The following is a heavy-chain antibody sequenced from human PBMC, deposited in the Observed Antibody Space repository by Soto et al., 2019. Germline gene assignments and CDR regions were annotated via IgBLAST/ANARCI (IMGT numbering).Heavy chain of an antibody. V-gene: IGHV1-46*01. D-gene: IGHD3-3*01. J-gene: IGHJ3*02. Sequence: ASVKVSCKASGYTFTGYYMHWVRQAPGQGLEWMGIIKPSGGSTSYAQKFQGRDTMTRDTSTSTVYMELSSLRSEDTAVYYCKGLEWVGRIRSIATNYATAYAASVKGRFAISRDDSKNTAYLQMNSLKIEDTAVYYCTRYNDLHAFDIWGQGTMVTVSS. CDR3: KGLEWVGRIRSIATNYATAYAASVKGRFAISRDDSKNTAYLQMNSLKIEDTAVYYCTRYNDLHAFDI. CDR2: IKPSGGST. CDR1: GYTFTGYY.